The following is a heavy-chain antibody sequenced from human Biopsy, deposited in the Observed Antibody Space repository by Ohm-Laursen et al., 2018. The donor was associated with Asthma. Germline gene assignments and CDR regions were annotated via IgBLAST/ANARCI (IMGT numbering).Heavy chain of an antibody. CDR2: ISYDGSNK. J-gene: IGHJ4*02. D-gene: IGHD5-24*01. CDR1: GFTFSTYA. V-gene: IGHV3-30-3*01. CDR3: AGDMNRDGWYFDY. Sequence: SLRLSCAASGFTFSTYAMHWVRQAPGKGLEWVAVISYDGSNKYYADSVKGRFTISRDNSKNTLYLQMNSLRGDDTAVYYCAGDMNRDGWYFDYWGQGTLGTVSS.